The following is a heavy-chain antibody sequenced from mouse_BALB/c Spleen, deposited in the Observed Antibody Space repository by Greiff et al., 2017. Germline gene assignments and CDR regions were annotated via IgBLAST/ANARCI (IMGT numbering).Heavy chain of an antibody. V-gene: IGHV3-1*02. D-gene: IGHD1-1*01. Sequence: DVQLQESGPDLVKPSQSLSLTCTVTDYSITSCYSWPWIRQFPGNKLEWMGFIHYSGRTNYNPSLKSRISITRDTSENQFFLQLNSVTTEDTATYYCARDGYYYGSSYTWFAYWGQGTLVTVSA. J-gene: IGHJ3*01. CDR3: ARDGYYYGSSYTWFAY. CDR1: DYSITSCYS. CDR2: IHYSGRT.